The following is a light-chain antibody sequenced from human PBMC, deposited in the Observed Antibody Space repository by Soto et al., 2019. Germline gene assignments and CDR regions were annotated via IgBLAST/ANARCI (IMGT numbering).Light chain of an antibody. J-gene: IGKJ5*01. CDR2: AAS. CDR3: QQYGSSPRT. Sequence: IVLTPSQVAVSVSPGERANLSWRASQSVSSNLAWYHQRPGQAPRLLIYAASARATGIPARFSGSGSGTDFTLTITRLEPEDFAVYFCQQYGSSPRTFGQGTRLEIK. CDR1: QSVSSN. V-gene: IGKV3-20*01.